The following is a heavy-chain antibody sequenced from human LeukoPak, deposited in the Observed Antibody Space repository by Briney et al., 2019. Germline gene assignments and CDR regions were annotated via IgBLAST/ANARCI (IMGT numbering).Heavy chain of an antibody. J-gene: IGHJ4*02. Sequence: PGGSLRLSCAASGFTFSSYEMNWVRQAPGKGLEWVSSISSSSSYIYYADSVKGRFTISRDNAKNSLYLQMNSLRAEDTAVYYCARNILTRYYFDYWGQGTLVTVSS. V-gene: IGHV3-21*01. CDR2: ISSSSSYI. CDR1: GFTFSSYE. CDR3: ARNILTRYYFDY. D-gene: IGHD3-9*01.